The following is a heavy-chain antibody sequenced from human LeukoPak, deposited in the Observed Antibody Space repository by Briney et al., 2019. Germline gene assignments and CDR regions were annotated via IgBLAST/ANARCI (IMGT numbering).Heavy chain of an antibody. CDR2: ISAHKGDT. J-gene: IGHJ4*02. CDR3: ARADIIVVAGATPVGSGFEY. CDR1: GYTFTTYG. D-gene: IGHD2-15*01. Sequence: ASVKVSCKTSGYTFTTYGISWLRQAPGQGLEWMGWISAHKGDTGYAQKFQGRVTMTRDTSTSTACMELQSLTSDDTAVYYCARADIIVVAGATPVGSGFEYWGQGALITVS. V-gene: IGHV1-18*01.